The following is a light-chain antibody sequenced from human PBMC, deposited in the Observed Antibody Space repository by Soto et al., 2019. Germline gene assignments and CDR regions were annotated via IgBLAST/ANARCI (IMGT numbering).Light chain of an antibody. J-gene: IGLJ2*01. CDR2: DVT. CDR1: SSDVGGYNY. CDR3: SSYTGTNNVV. Sequence: QSALTQPASVSGSPGQSITISCTGNSSDVGGYNYVSWYQQHPGKAPKLMIYDVTNRPSGVSNRFSGSKSGNTASLTISGLQAEDEADYYCSSYTGTNNVVFGGGTKLTVL. V-gene: IGLV2-14*01.